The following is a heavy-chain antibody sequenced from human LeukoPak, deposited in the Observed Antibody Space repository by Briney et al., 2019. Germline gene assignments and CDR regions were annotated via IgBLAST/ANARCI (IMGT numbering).Heavy chain of an antibody. J-gene: IGHJ5*02. CDR2: IYTSGST. D-gene: IGHD4-17*01. CDR1: GGSISSYY. V-gene: IGHV4-4*07. Sequence: SETLSLTCTVSGGSISSYYCSWIRQPAGKGLEWIGRIYTSGSTNYNPSLKSRVTMSVDTSKNQFSLKLSSVTAADTAVYYWARGTNYGDYVIFDPWGQGTLVTVSS. CDR3: ARGTNYGDYVIFDP.